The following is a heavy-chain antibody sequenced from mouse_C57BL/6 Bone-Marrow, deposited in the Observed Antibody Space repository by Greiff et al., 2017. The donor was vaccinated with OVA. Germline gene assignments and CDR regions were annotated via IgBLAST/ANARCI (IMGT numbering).Heavy chain of an antibody. Sequence: QVQLQQSGAELARPGASVKLSCKASGYTFTSYGISWVKQRTGQGLEWIGEIYPRSGNTYYNEKFKGKATLTADKSSSTAYMELRSLTSKDSAVYFCARAYYGSSHYWYFDVWGTGTTVTVSS. D-gene: IGHD1-1*01. V-gene: IGHV1-81*01. CDR3: ARAYYGSSHYWYFDV. CDR2: IYPRSGNT. J-gene: IGHJ1*03. CDR1: GYTFTSYG.